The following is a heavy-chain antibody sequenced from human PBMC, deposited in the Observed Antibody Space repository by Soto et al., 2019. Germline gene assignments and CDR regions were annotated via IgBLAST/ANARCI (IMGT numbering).Heavy chain of an antibody. CDR1: GYTFTSYY. Sequence: ASVKVSCKASGYTFTSYYMHWVRQAPGQGLEWMGIINPSGGSTSYAQKFQGRVTMTRDTSTSTAYMELSRLRTEVTAVYYCAREYCSGGSCYSFYYLGQGTLVTVSS. J-gene: IGHJ4*02. D-gene: IGHD2-15*01. CDR3: AREYCSGGSCYSFYY. CDR2: INPSGGST. V-gene: IGHV1-46*03.